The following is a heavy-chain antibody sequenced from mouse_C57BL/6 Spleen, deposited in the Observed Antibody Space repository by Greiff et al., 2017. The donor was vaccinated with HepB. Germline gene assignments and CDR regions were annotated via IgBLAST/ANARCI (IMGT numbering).Heavy chain of an antibody. CDR1: GFNIKDYY. J-gene: IGHJ4*01. Sequence: EVQLQQSGAELVKPGASVKLSCTASGFNIKDYYMHWVKQRTEQGLEWIGRIDPEDSETKYAPKFQGKATITADTSSNTAYLQLSSLTSEDTAVYYCAKGARYAMDYWGQGTSVTVSS. D-gene: IGHD3-3*01. V-gene: IGHV14-2*01. CDR2: IDPEDSET. CDR3: AKGARYAMDY.